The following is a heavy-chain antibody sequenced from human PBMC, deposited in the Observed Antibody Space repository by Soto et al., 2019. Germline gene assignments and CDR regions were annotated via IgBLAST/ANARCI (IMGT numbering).Heavy chain of an antibody. CDR3: ARDARFGEFSDY. CDR2: IKQDGSEK. J-gene: IGHJ4*02. Sequence: GGSLRLSSSASGFTFSSYWMSWVRQAPGKGLEWVANIKQDGSEKYYVDSVKGRFTISRDNAKNSLYLQMNSLRAEDTAVYYCARDARFGEFSDYWGQGTLVTAPQ. D-gene: IGHD3-10*01. CDR1: GFTFSSYW. V-gene: IGHV3-7*03.